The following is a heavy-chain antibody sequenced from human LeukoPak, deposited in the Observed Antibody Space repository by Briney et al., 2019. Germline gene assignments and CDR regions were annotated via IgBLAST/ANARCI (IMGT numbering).Heavy chain of an antibody. CDR3: ARGLPDFWSGYYTGDDY. D-gene: IGHD3-3*01. CDR1: GYTFTSYD. Sequence: GASVKVSCKASGYTFTSYDINWVRQATGQGLEWMGWMNPTSGNTGYAQKFQGRVTMTRNTSISTAYMELSSLRSEDTAVYYCARGLPDFWSGYYTGDDYWGQGTLVTVSS. CDR2: MNPTSGNT. V-gene: IGHV1-8*01. J-gene: IGHJ4*02.